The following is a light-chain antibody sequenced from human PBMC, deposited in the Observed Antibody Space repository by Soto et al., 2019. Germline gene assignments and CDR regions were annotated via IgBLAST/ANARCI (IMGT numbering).Light chain of an antibody. CDR1: QSVDIN. CDR2: GAS. J-gene: IGKJ2*01. V-gene: IGKV3-15*01. Sequence: EIVVTQFPAILSLSPGERATLSCRTSQSVDINLAWFQQRPGQAPRLLIYGASTRDTGIPARFSGSGSGTDFTLIISSLQSEDFAVYYCQQYHYWYTFGQGTELEIK. CDR3: QQYHYWYT.